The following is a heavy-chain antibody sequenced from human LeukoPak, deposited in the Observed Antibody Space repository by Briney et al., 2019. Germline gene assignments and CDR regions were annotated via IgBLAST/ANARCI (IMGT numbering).Heavy chain of an antibody. D-gene: IGHD3-22*01. CDR3: ARDVYDSSLYGMDV. CDR1: GSTFSSYA. CDR2: ISYDGSNK. V-gene: IGHV3-30-3*01. Sequence: GGSLRLSCAASGSTFSSYAMHWVRQAPGKGLEWVAVISYDGSNKYYADSVKGRFTISRDNSKNTLYLQMNSLRAEDTAVYYCARDVYDSSLYGMDVWGQGTTVTVSS. J-gene: IGHJ6*02.